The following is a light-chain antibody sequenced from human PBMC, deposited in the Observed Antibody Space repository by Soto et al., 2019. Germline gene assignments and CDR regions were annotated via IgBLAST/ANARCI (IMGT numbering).Light chain of an antibody. CDR1: QSVYSNY. Sequence: EIVLTQSPGTLSLSPGERATLSCRASQSVYSNYLAWYQQKPGQTPRLLIYGASSRATGIPDRFSGSGSGTDFTLTISRLETEDFAVHYCQQYDTSPFTFGPGTKVDVK. CDR2: GAS. J-gene: IGKJ3*01. V-gene: IGKV3-20*01. CDR3: QQYDTSPFT.